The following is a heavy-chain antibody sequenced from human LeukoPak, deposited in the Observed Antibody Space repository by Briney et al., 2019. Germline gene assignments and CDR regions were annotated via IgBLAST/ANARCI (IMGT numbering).Heavy chain of an antibody. D-gene: IGHD5-24*01. V-gene: IGHV3-30*18. Sequence: GGSLELSCAASGFTFSSYGMHGVRQAPGKGLEWVAVISYDGSNKYYADSVKGRFTISRDNSKNTLYLQMNSLRAEDTAVYYCAKEDGVWDSYFDYWGQGTLVTVSS. CDR1: GFTFSSYG. CDR3: AKEDGVWDSYFDY. CDR2: ISYDGSNK. J-gene: IGHJ4*02.